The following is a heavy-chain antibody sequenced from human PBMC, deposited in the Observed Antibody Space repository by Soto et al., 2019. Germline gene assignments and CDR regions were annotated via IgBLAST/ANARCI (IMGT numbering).Heavy chain of an antibody. D-gene: IGHD3-16*02. CDR3: AKDKQVTFGGVIVIRYFDY. J-gene: IGHJ4*02. V-gene: IGHV3-23*01. CDR1: GFTFSSYS. Sequence: GGSLRLSCAASGFTFSSYSMSWVRQAPGKGLEWVSAISGSGGSTYYADSVKGRFTISRDNSKNTLYLQMNSLRAEDTAVYYCAKDKQVTFGGVIVIRYFDYWGQGTLVTSPQ. CDR2: ISGSGGST.